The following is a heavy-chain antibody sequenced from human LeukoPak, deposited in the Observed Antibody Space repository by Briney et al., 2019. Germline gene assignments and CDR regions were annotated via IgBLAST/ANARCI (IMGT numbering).Heavy chain of an antibody. CDR1: GGSISSSSYY. J-gene: IGHJ5*02. CDR3: ARGLERREGWFDP. V-gene: IGHV4-39*01. D-gene: IGHD1-1*01. CDR2: IYYSGST. Sequence: SETLSLTXTVSGGSISSSSYYWGWIRQPPGKGLEWIGSIYYSGSTYYNPSLKSRVTISVDTSKNQFSLKLSSVTAADTAVYYCARGLERREGWFDPWGQGTLVTVSS.